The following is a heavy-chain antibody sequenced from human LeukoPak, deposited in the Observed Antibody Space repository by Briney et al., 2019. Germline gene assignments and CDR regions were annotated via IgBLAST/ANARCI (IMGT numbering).Heavy chain of an antibody. CDR2: IYPVDSGT. V-gene: IGHV5-51*01. Sequence: GESLKICCEGACYSFTSYWICGGRQMPGKGLEWMWIIYPVDSGTRYSPSFQGQVNFSADKSVSTEWLGYSSLKASDTAMDYCLSGSYYDYWGQGTLVTVSS. CDR1: CYSFTSYW. CDR3: LSGSYYDY. D-gene: IGHD1-26*01. J-gene: IGHJ4*02.